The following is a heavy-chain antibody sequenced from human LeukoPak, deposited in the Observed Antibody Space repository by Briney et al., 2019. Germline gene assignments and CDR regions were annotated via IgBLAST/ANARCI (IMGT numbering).Heavy chain of an antibody. J-gene: IGHJ4*02. D-gene: IGHD2-2*01. CDR2: ISGGGGSA. V-gene: IGHV3-23*01. CDR3: AARPLMPPRFDY. Sequence: GGSLRLSCAASGFTFSSYPMSWVRQAPAKGLQWVSAISGGGGSAYYADSVKGRFTISRDNSEGTLYLQMHSLRAEDTAIYYCAARPLMPPRFDYWGQGTLVTVSS. CDR1: GFTFSSYP.